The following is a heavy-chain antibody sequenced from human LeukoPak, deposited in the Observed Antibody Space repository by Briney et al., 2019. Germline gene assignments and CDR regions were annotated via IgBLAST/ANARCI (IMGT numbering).Heavy chain of an antibody. CDR2: IYYSGST. CDR1: GGSISSGDYY. V-gene: IGHV4-30-4*08. Sequence: PSETLSLTCTVSGGSISSGDYYWSWIRQPPGKGLEWIGYIYYSGSTYYNPSLKSRVTISVDTSKNQFSLKLSSVTPADTAVYYCARDMAAAYNWFDPWGQGTLVTVSS. CDR3: ARDMAAAYNWFDP. D-gene: IGHD6-13*01. J-gene: IGHJ5*02.